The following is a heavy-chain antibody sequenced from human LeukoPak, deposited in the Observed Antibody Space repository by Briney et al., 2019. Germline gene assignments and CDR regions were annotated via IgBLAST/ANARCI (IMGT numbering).Heavy chain of an antibody. CDR1: GFTFSNYW. CDR2: IKQDGSEK. CDR3: ARDPLATVTLDY. Sequence: PGGSLRLSCAASGFTFSNYWRSWVRQAPGEGVEWVANIKQDGSEKYYVDSVKGRFTISRDNAKNSLYLQMNGLRAEDTAVYYCARDPLATVTLDYWGQGTLVTVSS. J-gene: IGHJ4*02. D-gene: IGHD4-11*01. V-gene: IGHV3-7*01.